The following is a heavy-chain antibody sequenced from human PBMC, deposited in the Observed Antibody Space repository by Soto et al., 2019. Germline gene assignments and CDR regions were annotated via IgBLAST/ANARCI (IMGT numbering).Heavy chain of an antibody. CDR1: GYTFTSYY. D-gene: IGHD3-3*01. CDR3: ARDGVLRFLEWFSLAWFDP. V-gene: IGHV1-46*01. CDR2: INPSGGST. J-gene: IGHJ5*02. Sequence: ASVKVSCKASGYTFTSYYMHWVRKAPGQGLEWMGIINPSGGSTSYAQKFQGRVTMTRDTSTSTVYMELSSLRSEDTAVYYCARDGVLRFLEWFSLAWFDPWGQGTLVTVSS.